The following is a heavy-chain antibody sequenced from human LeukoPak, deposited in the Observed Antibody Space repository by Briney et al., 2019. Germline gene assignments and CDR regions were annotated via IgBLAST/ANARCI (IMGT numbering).Heavy chain of an antibody. Sequence: PGGSLRLSCAASGFTFSNYAMSWVRRAPGRGPEWVSAISSSGDRTYYADSVKGRFTISRDNSKNTLYLQMNSLRAEDTAIYYCAKDVDYGDYVVYWGQGTLVTVSS. V-gene: IGHV3-23*01. CDR2: ISSSGDRT. D-gene: IGHD4-17*01. CDR3: AKDVDYGDYVVY. CDR1: GFTFSNYA. J-gene: IGHJ4*02.